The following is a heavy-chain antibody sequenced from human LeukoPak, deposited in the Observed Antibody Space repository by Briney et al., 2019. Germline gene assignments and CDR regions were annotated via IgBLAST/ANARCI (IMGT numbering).Heavy chain of an antibody. CDR2: VNESGGT. CDR3: ARGQGATVPQVGKSWFDP. CDR1: IDSFSNYH. Sequence: SETLSLTCAVYIDSFSNYHWNWIRQTPAKGMEWIGEVNESGGTNISPSLRSRVILSVDTSKNQFSLKLISVTVADTAIYYCARGQGATVPQVGKSWFDPWGQGTRVTVSS. D-gene: IGHD1-26*01. J-gene: IGHJ5*02. V-gene: IGHV4-34*01.